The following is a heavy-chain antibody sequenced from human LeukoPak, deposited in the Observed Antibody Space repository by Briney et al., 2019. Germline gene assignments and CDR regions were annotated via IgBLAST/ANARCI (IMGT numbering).Heavy chain of an antibody. D-gene: IGHD3-22*01. J-gene: IGHJ4*02. CDR2: IYYSGST. V-gene: IGHV4-59*12. CDR1: GGSISSYY. CDR3: AREYSSGYFDY. Sequence: SETLSLTCTVSGGSISSYYWSWVRQPPGKGLEWIGYIYYSGSTNYNPSLKSRVTISVDTSKNQFSLKLSSVTAADTAVYYCAREYSSGYFDYWGQGTLVTVSS.